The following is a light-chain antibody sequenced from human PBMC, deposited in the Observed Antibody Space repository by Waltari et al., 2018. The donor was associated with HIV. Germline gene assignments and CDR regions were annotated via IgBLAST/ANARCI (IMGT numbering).Light chain of an antibody. CDR1: SSNIGDNY. CDR3: AAWDDSLSGWV. CDR2: RNS. V-gene: IGLV1-47*01. J-gene: IGLJ3*02. Sequence: QSALTQPPSTSGTPGQTVTIPCSGRSSNIGDNYVSWSQQLPGTAPKLLIYRNSQRPSGVRDRFSGSKSGTSASLAINDLRSEDEAEYHCAAWDDSLSGWVFGGGTNLTVL.